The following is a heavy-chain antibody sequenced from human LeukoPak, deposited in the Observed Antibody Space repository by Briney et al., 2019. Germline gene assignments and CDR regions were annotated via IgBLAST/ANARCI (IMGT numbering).Heavy chain of an antibody. Sequence: ASVKVSCKTSGYTFANYYMHWVRQAPGQGLEWMGIINPSGTSTTYAQKFQGRVTMTRDTSTGTDFMELSSLRSEDTAVYYCARHDLGGSSPFDYWGQGTLVTVSS. V-gene: IGHV1-46*01. CDR1: GYTFANYY. CDR2: INPSGTST. CDR3: ARHDLGGSSPFDY. J-gene: IGHJ4*02. D-gene: IGHD2-15*01.